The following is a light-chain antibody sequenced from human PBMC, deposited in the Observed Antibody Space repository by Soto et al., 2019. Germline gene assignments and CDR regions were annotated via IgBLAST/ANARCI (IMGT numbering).Light chain of an antibody. CDR1: QSISSTH. CDR3: QQSYSTPLT. J-gene: IGKJ4*01. V-gene: IGKV3-20*01. Sequence: ETVLTQSPGTLSLSPGERATLSCRASQSISSTHLAWYQQKSGQAPRLLIYGASSRATGIPDRFSGSGSGTDFTLTISSLQPEDFATYYCQQSYSTPLTFGGGTKVEIK. CDR2: GAS.